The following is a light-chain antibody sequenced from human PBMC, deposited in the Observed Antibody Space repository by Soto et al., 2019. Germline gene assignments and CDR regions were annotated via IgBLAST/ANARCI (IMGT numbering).Light chain of an antibody. V-gene: IGKV1-39*01. CDR2: AAS. CDR1: QSISSY. J-gene: IGKJ1*01. CDR3: QQSYSSPPT. Sequence: DLQRTQSPSSLSASLGARVTITCRASQSISSYLNWYQQKPGKAPKLLIYAASSLQSGVPSRFSGRASGTDFTLSISSLQPEDWVTYYRQQSYSSPPTFGQGTKVDIK.